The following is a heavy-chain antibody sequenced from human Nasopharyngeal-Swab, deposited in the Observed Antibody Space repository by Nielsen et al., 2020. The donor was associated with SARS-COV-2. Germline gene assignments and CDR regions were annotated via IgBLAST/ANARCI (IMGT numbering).Heavy chain of an antibody. J-gene: IGHJ5*02. Sequence: VRQAPGKGLEWVAVIWYDGSNKYYADSVKGRFTISRDNSKNTLYLQMNSLRAEDTAVYYCARGAEFDPWGQGTLVTVSS. V-gene: IGHV3-33*01. CDR2: IWYDGSNK. CDR3: ARGAEFDP.